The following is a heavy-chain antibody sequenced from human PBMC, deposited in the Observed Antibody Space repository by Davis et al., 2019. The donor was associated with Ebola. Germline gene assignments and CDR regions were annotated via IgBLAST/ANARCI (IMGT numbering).Heavy chain of an antibody. V-gene: IGHV3-9*01. CDR3: ARVRITITGEDRYFDY. CDR2: ISWNSGGI. J-gene: IGHJ4*02. Sequence: PGGSLRLSCAASGFTFSSYAMHWVRQAPGKGLEWVSGISWNSGGIGYADSVKGRFTISRDNAKNSLYLQMNSLRAEDTAVYYCARVRITITGEDRYFDYWGQGTLVTVSS. CDR1: GFTFSSYA. D-gene: IGHD7-27*01.